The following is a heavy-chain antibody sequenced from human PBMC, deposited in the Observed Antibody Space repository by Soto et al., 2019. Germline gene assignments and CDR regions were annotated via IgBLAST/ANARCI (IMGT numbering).Heavy chain of an antibody. V-gene: IGHV1-3*01. CDR3: ATPTSIAAAGRQNYYYGMDV. J-gene: IGHJ6*02. D-gene: IGHD6-13*01. Sequence: ASVKVSWKASGYTFTSYAMHWVRQAPGQRLEWMGWINAGNGNTKYSQKFQGRVTITRDTSASTAYMELSSLRSEDTAVYYCATPTSIAAAGRQNYYYGMDVWGQGTTVTVSS. CDR1: GYTFTSYA. CDR2: INAGNGNT.